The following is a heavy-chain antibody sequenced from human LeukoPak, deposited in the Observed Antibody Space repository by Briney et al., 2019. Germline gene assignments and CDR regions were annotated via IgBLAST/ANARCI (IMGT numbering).Heavy chain of an antibody. CDR3: ARGSRKEHLVGDH. CDR1: GFTFSSYS. V-gene: IGHV3-21*01. D-gene: IGHD2-8*02. Sequence: GGSLRLSCAASGFTFSSYSMNWVRQAPGKGLEWVSSISSSSSYIYYADSVKGRFTISRENAKNSLYLQMNSLRDEDTAVYYCARGSRKEHLVGDHWGQGTLVTVSS. J-gene: IGHJ4*02. CDR2: ISSSSSYI.